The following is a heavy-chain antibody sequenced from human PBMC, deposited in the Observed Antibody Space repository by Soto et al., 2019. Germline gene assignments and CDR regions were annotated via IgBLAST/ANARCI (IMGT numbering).Heavy chain of an antibody. Sequence: SETLSLTCTVSGGSISSSSYYWGWIRQPPGKGLEWIGTIYYSGSTYYNPSPKSRVTISVDTSKDQFSLKLSSVTAADTAVYYCARHGGSILRYGGDNWFDPWGQGTLVTVSS. CDR3: ARHGGSILRYGGDNWFDP. J-gene: IGHJ5*02. V-gene: IGHV4-39*01. CDR2: IYYSGST. CDR1: GGSISSSSYY. D-gene: IGHD4-17*01.